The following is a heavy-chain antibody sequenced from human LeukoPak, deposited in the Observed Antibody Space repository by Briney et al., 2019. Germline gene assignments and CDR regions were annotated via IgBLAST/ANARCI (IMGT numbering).Heavy chain of an antibody. Sequence: PGGSLRLSCAASGFTFSSYEMNWVRQAPGKGLEWVSYISSSGSTIYYADSVKGRFTISRDNAKNSLYLQMNSLRAEDTAVYYCAREAYYDSRAKDAFDIWGQGTMVTVSS. D-gene: IGHD3-22*01. CDR1: GFTFSSYE. V-gene: IGHV3-48*03. J-gene: IGHJ3*02. CDR3: AREAYYDSRAKDAFDI. CDR2: ISSSGSTI.